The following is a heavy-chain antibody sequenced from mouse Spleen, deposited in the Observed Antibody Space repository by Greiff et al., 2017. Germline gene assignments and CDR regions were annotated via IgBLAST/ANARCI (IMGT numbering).Heavy chain of an antibody. CDR1: GFTFSSYA. CDR2: ISSGGST. CDR3: ARGLSYYGYDWYFDV. Sequence: EVQGVESGGGLVKPGGSLKLSCAASGFTFSSYAMSWVRQTPEKRLEWVASISSGGSTYYPDSVKGRFTISRDNARNILYLQMSSLRSEDTAMYYCARGLSYYGYDWYFDVWGAGTTVTVSS. V-gene: IGHV5-6-5*01. J-gene: IGHJ1*01. D-gene: IGHD2-2*01.